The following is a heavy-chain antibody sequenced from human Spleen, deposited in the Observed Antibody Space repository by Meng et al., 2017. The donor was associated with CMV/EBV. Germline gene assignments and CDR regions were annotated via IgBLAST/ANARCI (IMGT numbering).Heavy chain of an antibody. CDR1: GGSISSSSYY. CDR3: ASLRDGYTLDY. Sequence: SETLSLTCTVSGGSISSSSYYWGWIRQPPGKGLEWIGSIYYSGSTYYNPSLKSRVTISVDTSKNQFSLMVTSVTAADTAVYYCASLRDGYTLDYWGQGTLVTVSS. CDR2: IYYSGST. D-gene: IGHD5-24*01. V-gene: IGHV4-39*01. J-gene: IGHJ4*02.